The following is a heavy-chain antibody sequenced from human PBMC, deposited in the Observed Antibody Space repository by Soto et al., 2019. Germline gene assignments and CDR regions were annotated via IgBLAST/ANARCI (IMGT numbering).Heavy chain of an antibody. CDR3: AKARGSSTPAPGSY. Sequence: GGSLRLSCAASGFTFSSYAMSWVRQAPGKGPEWVSAISGSGGSTYYADSVKGRFTISRDNSKNTLYLQMNSLRAEDTAVYYCAKARGSSTPAPGSYWGQGTLVTVSS. V-gene: IGHV3-23*01. CDR2: ISGSGGST. D-gene: IGHD2-2*01. J-gene: IGHJ4*02. CDR1: GFTFSSYA.